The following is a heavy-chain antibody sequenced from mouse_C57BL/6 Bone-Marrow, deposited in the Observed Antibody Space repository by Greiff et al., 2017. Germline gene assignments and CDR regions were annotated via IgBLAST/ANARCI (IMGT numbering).Heavy chain of an antibody. D-gene: IGHD4-1*01. CDR2: IDPSDSST. Sequence: QVQLQQPGAELVMPGASVKLSCKASGYTFTSYWMHWVKQRPGQGLEWIGEIDPSDSSTNYNQKFKGKSTLTVDKSSSTAYMQLSSLTSEDSAVYYCGLTGTGWYFDVWGTGTTVTVSS. CDR3: GLTGTGWYFDV. V-gene: IGHV1-69*01. CDR1: GYTFTSYW. J-gene: IGHJ1*03.